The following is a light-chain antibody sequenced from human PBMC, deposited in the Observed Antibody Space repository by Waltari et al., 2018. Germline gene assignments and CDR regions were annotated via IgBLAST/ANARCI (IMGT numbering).Light chain of an antibody. Sequence: SYVLTQPPSVSVAPGQTARISCGGNNIESKSVHWYQQKPGQAPVLVVDEDSDRRSGMPGRFSGSNSGNTATLTISRVEAGDEAGYYCQVWDSNSDHLYVFGTGTEVTVL. CDR1: NIESKS. CDR3: QVWDSNSDHLYV. CDR2: EDS. J-gene: IGLJ1*01. V-gene: IGLV3-21*02.